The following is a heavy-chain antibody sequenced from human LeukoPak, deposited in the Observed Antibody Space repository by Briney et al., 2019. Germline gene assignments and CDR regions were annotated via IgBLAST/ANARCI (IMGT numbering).Heavy chain of an antibody. D-gene: IGHD3-22*01. V-gene: IGHV1-8*03. Sequence: ASVKVSCKASGYTFTSYDINWVRQATGQGLEWMGWMNPNSGNTGYAQKFQSRVTITRNTSISTAYMELSSLRSEDTAVYYCARGPFYDSSGYYFDYWGQGTLVAVSS. CDR3: ARGPFYDSSGYYFDY. J-gene: IGHJ4*02. CDR2: MNPNSGNT. CDR1: GYTFTSYD.